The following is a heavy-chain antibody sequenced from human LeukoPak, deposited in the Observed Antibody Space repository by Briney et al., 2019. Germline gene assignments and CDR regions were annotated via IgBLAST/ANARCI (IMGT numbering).Heavy chain of an antibody. Sequence: ASVKVSCKASGYTFTSYGISWVRQAPGQGLEWMGWISAYNGNTNHAQKLQGRVTMTTGTSTSTAYMELRSLRSDDTAVYYCARDQDYYDSSGYDYWGQGTLVTVSS. J-gene: IGHJ4*02. CDR1: GYTFTSYG. D-gene: IGHD3-22*01. V-gene: IGHV1-18*01. CDR2: ISAYNGNT. CDR3: ARDQDYYDSSGYDY.